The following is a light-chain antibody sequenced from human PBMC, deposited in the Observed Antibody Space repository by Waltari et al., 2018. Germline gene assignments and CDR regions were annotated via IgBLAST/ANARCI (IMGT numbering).Light chain of an antibody. CDR2: WAS. J-gene: IGKJ4*01. V-gene: IGKV4-1*01. CDR1: QRVLYTSNNKTY. Sequence: DIVPPQSPYSSAVSLGERATINGQAIQRVLYTSNNKTYLGWYQPKPGPPPILLIHWASARESGVPDRFSGSGSGTDFTLTISSLQAEDVAVYYCQQYYSIPLTFGGGTRVEIK. CDR3: QQYYSIPLT.